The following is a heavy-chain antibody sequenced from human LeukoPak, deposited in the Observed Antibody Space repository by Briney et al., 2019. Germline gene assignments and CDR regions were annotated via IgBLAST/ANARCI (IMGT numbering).Heavy chain of an antibody. CDR3: AREHGRVPRGL. J-gene: IGHJ4*02. Sequence: ASVKVSCKASGGTFSSYGISWVRQAPGQGLEWMGWISAYNGNTNYAQKLQGRVTITADESTSTAYMELSSLRSEDTAVYYCAREHGRVPRGLWGQGTLVTVSS. CDR2: ISAYNGNT. CDR1: GGTFSSYG. V-gene: IGHV1-18*01. D-gene: IGHD2-15*01.